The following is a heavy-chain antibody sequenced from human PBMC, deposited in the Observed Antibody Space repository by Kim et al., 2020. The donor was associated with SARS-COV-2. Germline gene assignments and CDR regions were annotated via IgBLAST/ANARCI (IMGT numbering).Heavy chain of an antibody. D-gene: IGHD3-10*02. Sequence: YADSVKGRFTISRDNAKNSLYLQMNSLSVEDTAFYYCAKDINPVTLCLFDYWGQGTLVTVSS. J-gene: IGHJ4*02. CDR3: AKDINPVTLCLFDY. V-gene: IGHV3-9*01.